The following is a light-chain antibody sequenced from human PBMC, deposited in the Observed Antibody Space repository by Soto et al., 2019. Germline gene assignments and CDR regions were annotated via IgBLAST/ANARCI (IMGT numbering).Light chain of an antibody. V-gene: IGKV1-5*03. Sequence: IQMTQSPSTLSASVGDRVTIACRASQSISTWLAWYQQKPGKAPKLLIYKASILESGVPSRFSGSGSATEFTLTISRLQPEDFASYYCQQYETFPLTFGGGTKVEIK. CDR3: QQYETFPLT. CDR1: QSISTW. CDR2: KAS. J-gene: IGKJ4*01.